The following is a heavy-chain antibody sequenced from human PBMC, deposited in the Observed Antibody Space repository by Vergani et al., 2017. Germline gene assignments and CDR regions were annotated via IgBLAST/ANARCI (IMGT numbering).Heavy chain of an antibody. CDR1: GFPFSSYS. V-gene: IGHV3-21*01. J-gene: IGHJ4*02. D-gene: IGHD3-9*01. Sequence: EVQLVESGGGLVKPGGSLRLSCAASGFPFSSYSMNWVRQAPGKGLEWVSSISSSSSYIYYADSVKGRFTISRDNAKNSLYLQMNSLRAEDTAVYYCARGYILTGYVDYWGQGTLVTVSS. CDR3: ARGYILTGYVDY. CDR2: ISSSSSYI.